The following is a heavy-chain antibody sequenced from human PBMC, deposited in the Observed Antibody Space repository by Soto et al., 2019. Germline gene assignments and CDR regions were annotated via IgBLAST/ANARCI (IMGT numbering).Heavy chain of an antibody. J-gene: IGHJ4*02. Sequence: ESLSLTCAVYGGSFSGYYWSWIRQPPGKGLEWIGEINHSGSTNYNPSLKSRVTISVDTSKNQFSLKLSSVTAADTAVYYCARGGGWELSPKPFDYWGQGTLVTVSS. D-gene: IGHD1-26*01. CDR1: GGSFSGYY. V-gene: IGHV4-34*01. CDR2: INHSGST. CDR3: ARGGGWELSPKPFDY.